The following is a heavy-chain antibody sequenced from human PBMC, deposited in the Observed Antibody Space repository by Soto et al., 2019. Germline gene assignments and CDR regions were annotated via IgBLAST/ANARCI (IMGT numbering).Heavy chain of an antibody. J-gene: IGHJ4*02. CDR3: ARDPKQLYYYDSSGYAPSDY. V-gene: IGHV3-30-3*01. Sequence: QVQLVESGGGVVQPGRSLRLSCAASGFTFSSYAMHWVRQAPGKGLEWVAVISYDGSNKYYADSVKGRFTISRDNSKNTLYLQMDSMRAEDTAVYYCARDPKQLYYYDSSGYAPSDYWGQGTLVTVSS. CDR2: ISYDGSNK. CDR1: GFTFSSYA. D-gene: IGHD3-22*01.